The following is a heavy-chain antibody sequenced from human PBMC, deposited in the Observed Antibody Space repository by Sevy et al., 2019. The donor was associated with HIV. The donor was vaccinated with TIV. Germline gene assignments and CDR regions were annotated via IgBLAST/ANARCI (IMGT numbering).Heavy chain of an antibody. CDR3: ARALTGGYCSSTSCYGAPSFDY. CDR2: INPNSGGK. D-gene: IGHD2-2*01. J-gene: IGHJ4*02. Sequence: ASVKVSCKASGYTFTGYYMHWVRQAPGQGLEWMGWINPNSGGKNYAQKFQGRVTMTRDTSISTAYMELSRLRSDDTAVYYCARALTGGYCSSTSCYGAPSFDYWGQGTLVTVSS. V-gene: IGHV1-2*02. CDR1: GYTFTGYY.